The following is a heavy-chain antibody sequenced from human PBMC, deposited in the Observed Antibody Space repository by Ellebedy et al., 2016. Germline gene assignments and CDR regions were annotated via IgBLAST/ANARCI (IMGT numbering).Heavy chain of an antibody. CDR1: GYNFNTYP. Sequence: ASVKVSCKASGYNFNTYPVHWVRQAPGQRLEWMGWINAANGDTGFSQKFQGRVTITADTPASTAYMQLSSLRSEDTAVYYCARKDYFGSGSYHFDYWGQGSLVTVSS. D-gene: IGHD3-10*01. CDR3: ARKDYFGSGSYHFDY. CDR2: INAANGDT. J-gene: IGHJ4*02. V-gene: IGHV1-3*01.